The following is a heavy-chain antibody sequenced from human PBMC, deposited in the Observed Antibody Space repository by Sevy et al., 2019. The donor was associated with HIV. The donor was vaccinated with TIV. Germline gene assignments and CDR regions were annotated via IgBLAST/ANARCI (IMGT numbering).Heavy chain of an antibody. V-gene: IGHV1-8*03. CDR3: ARGLYGSGSYYRKRGESYYYYMDV. J-gene: IGHJ6*03. CDR2: MNPNSGNT. Sequence: ASVKVSCKASGYTFTSYDINWVRQATGQGLEWMGWMNPNSGNTGYAQKFQGRVTITRNTSISTAYMELGSLRSEDTAVYYCARGLYGSGSYYRKRGESYYYYMDVWGKGTTVTVSS. D-gene: IGHD3-10*01. CDR1: GYTFTSYD.